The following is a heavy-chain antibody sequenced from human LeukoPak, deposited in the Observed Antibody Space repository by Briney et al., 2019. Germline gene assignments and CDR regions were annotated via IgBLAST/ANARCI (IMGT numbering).Heavy chain of an antibody. CDR2: INPSGGST. CDR3: ARDGSYYYDSSGYPMSIYYYMDV. Sequence: ASVKVSCKASGYTFTSYYMHWVGQAPGQGLEWMGIINPSGGSTSYAQTFQGRVTMTRDMSTSTVYMELSSMRSEDTAVYYCARDGSYYYDSSGYPMSIYYYMDVWGKGTTVTISS. D-gene: IGHD3-22*01. CDR1: GYTFTSYY. J-gene: IGHJ6*03. V-gene: IGHV1-46*01.